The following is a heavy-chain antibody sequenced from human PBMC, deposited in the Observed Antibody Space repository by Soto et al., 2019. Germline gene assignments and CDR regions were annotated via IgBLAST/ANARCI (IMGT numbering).Heavy chain of an antibody. J-gene: IGHJ4*02. CDR3: VKDTYYYDSSGYYIFDY. Sequence: QEQLVESGGGVVQPGRSLRLSCAASGLTFSRYGMHWVRQAPGKGLEWAAHISYDGSNKHYAESVKGRFIISRDSSKNTLYLQMNSLRAEDTAVYYCVKDTYYYDSSGYYIFDYWGQGTLVAVSS. CDR2: ISYDGSNK. V-gene: IGHV3-30*18. D-gene: IGHD3-22*01. CDR1: GLTFSRYG.